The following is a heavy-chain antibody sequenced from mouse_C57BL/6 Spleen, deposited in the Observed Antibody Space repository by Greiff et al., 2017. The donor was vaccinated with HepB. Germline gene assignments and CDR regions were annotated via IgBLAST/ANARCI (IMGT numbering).Heavy chain of an antibody. J-gene: IGHJ3*01. Sequence: EVKVVESGEGLVKPGGSLKLSCAASGFTFSSYAMSWVRQTPEKRLEWVAYISSGGDYIYYADTVKGRFTISRDNARNTLYLQMSSLKSEDTAMYYCTRAVYYDYDESFAYWGQGTLVTVSA. CDR3: TRAVYYDYDESFAY. CDR2: ISSGGDYI. V-gene: IGHV5-9-1*02. CDR1: GFTFSSYA. D-gene: IGHD2-4*01.